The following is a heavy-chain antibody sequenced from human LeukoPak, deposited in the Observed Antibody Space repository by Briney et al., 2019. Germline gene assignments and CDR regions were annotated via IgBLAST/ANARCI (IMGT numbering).Heavy chain of an antibody. V-gene: IGHV3-48*03. D-gene: IGHD1-20*01. CDR2: ISSSGSTI. J-gene: IGHJ4*02. CDR1: GFTFSSYE. CDR3: ARRDLLTGTFDY. Sequence: GGSLRLSCAASGFTFSSYEMNWVRQAPGKGLEWVSYISSSGSTIYYADSVKGRFTISRDNAKNSLYLQMNSLRAEDTAVYYCARRDLLTGTFDYWGQGTLATVSS.